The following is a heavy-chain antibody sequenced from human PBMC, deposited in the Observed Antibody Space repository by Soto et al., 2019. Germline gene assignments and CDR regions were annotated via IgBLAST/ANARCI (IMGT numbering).Heavy chain of an antibody. V-gene: IGHV3-23*01. CDR3: ARPIRHSDSWSNKYYYYGLDV. CDR1: GFRLSSYT. J-gene: IGHJ6*02. CDR2: ISARGGST. Sequence: QSGGALRLSGAAGGFRLSSYTMKWVRQAAGEGLEGGSLISARGGSTYYADSVKGRFTISRDNSKNTLYLQMNSLRAEDTGVYYCARPIRHSDSWSNKYYYYGLDVWGQGTTVTVSS. D-gene: IGHD3-3*01.